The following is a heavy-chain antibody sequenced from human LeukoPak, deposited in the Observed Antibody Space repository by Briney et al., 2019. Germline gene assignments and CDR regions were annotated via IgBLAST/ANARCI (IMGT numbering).Heavy chain of an antibody. V-gene: IGHV3-23*01. CDR2: IGGSGGST. CDR1: GFTFSSYA. CDR3: AKEDLYYFAMDV. J-gene: IGHJ6*02. Sequence: PGGSLRLSCAASGFTFSSYAMTWVRQGPGKGLEWVSIIGGSGGSTYYADSVKGRFTISRDNSKNTLYLQMNSLRAEDTAVYYCAKEDLYYFAMDVWGQGITVTVSS.